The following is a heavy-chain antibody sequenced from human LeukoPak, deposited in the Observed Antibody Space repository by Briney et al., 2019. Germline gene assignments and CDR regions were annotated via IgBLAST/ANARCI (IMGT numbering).Heavy chain of an antibody. J-gene: IGHJ4*02. CDR3: ARGGGSIGGIDY. Sequence: SETLSLTCTVSGGSISSSSYYWGWIRQPPGKGLEWIGSIYYSGSTYYNPSLKSRVTISVDTSKNQFSLKLSSVTAADTAVYYCARGGGSIGGIDYWGQGTLVTVSS. V-gene: IGHV4-39*07. D-gene: IGHD1-26*01. CDR1: GGSISSSSYY. CDR2: IYYSGST.